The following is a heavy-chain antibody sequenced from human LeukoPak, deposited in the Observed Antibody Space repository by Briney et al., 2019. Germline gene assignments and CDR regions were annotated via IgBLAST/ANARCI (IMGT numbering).Heavy chain of an antibody. V-gene: IGHV1-24*01. CDR1: GYTLTELS. D-gene: IGHD1-1*01. Sequence: ASVKVSCKVSGYTLTELSMHWVRQAPGKGLEWMGGFDPEDGETIYAQKFQGRVTMTEDTSTDTAYMELSSLRSEDTAVYYCATDTTRLRGGNPDVMVGYYYMDVWGKGTTVTVSS. CDR2: FDPEDGET. CDR3: ATDTTRLRGGNPDVMVGYYYMDV. J-gene: IGHJ6*03.